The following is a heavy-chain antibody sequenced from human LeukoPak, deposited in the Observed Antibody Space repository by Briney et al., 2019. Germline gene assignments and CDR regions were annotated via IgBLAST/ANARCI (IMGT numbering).Heavy chain of an antibody. J-gene: IGHJ3*02. V-gene: IGHV3-30*02. CDR2: IRYDGSNK. CDR3: AKGSTRYSYGRDVFDI. Sequence: GGSLRLSCAASGVTFSSYGMHWVRQAPGKGLEWVAFIRYDGSNKYYADSVKGRFTISRDNAKNSLYLQMNSLRVEDMALYYCAKGSTRYSYGRDVFDIWGQGTMVTVSS. D-gene: IGHD5-18*01. CDR1: GVTFSSYG.